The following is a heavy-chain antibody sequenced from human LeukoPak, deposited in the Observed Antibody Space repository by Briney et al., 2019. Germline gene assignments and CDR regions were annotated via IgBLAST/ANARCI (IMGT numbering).Heavy chain of an antibody. CDR3: ARAMVRGKDAFDI. J-gene: IGHJ3*02. V-gene: IGHV3-7*01. D-gene: IGHD3-10*01. CDR1: GFTFSNYW. Sequence: PGGSLRLSCEGSGFTFSNYWMGWVRQAPGKGLQWVANIKTDGSEKYYVDSVKGRFTISRDNAKNSLYLQMNSLRAEDTAVYYCARAMVRGKDAFDIWGQGTMVTVSS. CDR2: IKTDGSEK.